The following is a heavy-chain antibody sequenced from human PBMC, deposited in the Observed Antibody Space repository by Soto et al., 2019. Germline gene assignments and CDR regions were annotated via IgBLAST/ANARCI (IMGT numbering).Heavy chain of an antibody. CDR2: IYYSGST. D-gene: IGHD3-22*01. V-gene: IGHV4-61*01. CDR1: GGSVSSGSYY. CDR3: AREASSGYPPWGGYYYGMDV. Sequence: SETLSLTCTVSGGSVSSGSYYWSWIRQPPGKGLEWIGYIYYSGSTNYNPSLKSRVTISVDTSKNQFSLKLSSVTAADTAVYYCAREASSGYPPWGGYYYGMDVWGQGTLVTVSS. J-gene: IGHJ6*02.